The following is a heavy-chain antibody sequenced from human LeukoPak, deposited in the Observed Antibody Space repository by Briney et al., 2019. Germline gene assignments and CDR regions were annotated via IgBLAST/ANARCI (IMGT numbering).Heavy chain of an antibody. Sequence: SQTLSLTCTVSGGSISSYYWSWIQQPPGKGLEWMGYIYYSGSTNYNPSLKSRVTISVDTSKNQFSLKLSSVTAADTAVYYCARGRGDPFGSGSQFDYWDQGTLVTVSS. CDR3: ARGRGDPFGSGSQFDY. V-gene: IGHV4-59*01. D-gene: IGHD3-10*01. CDR2: IYYSGST. CDR1: GGSISSYY. J-gene: IGHJ4*02.